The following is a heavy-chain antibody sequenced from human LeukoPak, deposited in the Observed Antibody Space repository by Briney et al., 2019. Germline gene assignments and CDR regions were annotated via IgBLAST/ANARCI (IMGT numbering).Heavy chain of an antibody. CDR3: ARSSSWYGWFDP. CDR1: GFTFSNYA. V-gene: IGHV3-66*01. Sequence: GGSLRLSCAASGFTFSNYAMSWVRQAPGKGLEWVSVFYNGGSTYYADSVKGRFTISRDNSKNMLYLQMNSLRAEDTAVYYCARSSSWYGWFDPWGQGTLVTVSS. CDR2: FYNGGST. J-gene: IGHJ5*02. D-gene: IGHD6-13*01.